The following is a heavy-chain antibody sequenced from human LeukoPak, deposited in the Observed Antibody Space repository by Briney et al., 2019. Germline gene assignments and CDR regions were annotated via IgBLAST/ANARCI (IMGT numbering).Heavy chain of an antibody. CDR2: IKQDGSDK. CDR1: GGSFSSYW. D-gene: IGHD4-23*01. CDR3: ARGGGHLDC. Sequence: PSETLSLTCAVYGGSFSSYWMSWVRQAPGKGLEWVANIKQDGSDKYYLTSVRGRFTISRDNAKNSLFLQMNSLRVEDTAVYYCARGGGHLDCWGQGTLVTVSS. V-gene: IGHV3-7*03. J-gene: IGHJ4*02.